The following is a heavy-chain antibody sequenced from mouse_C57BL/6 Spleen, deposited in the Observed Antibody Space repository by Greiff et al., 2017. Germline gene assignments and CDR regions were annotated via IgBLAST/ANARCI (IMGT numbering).Heavy chain of an antibody. V-gene: IGHV1-62-3*01. CDR3: ARNYYGRSDFDY. D-gene: IGHD1-1*01. Sequence: QVQLQQPGAELVKPGASVKLSCKASGYTFTSYWMHWVKQRPGRGLEWIGRIDPNSGGTKYNGKFKGKATLTADKSSSTAYMQLSSLTSEDSAVYFCARNYYGRSDFDYWGQGTTLTVSS. J-gene: IGHJ2*01. CDR2: IDPNSGGT. CDR1: GYTFTSYW.